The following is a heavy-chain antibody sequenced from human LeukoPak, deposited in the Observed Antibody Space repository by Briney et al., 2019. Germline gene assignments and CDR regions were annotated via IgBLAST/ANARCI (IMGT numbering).Heavy chain of an antibody. Sequence: PSETLSLTCAVSGGSISSNSYYWGWIRQPPGKGLEWIGSIYYSGSTYYNPSLKSRVTISVDTSKNQFSLKLSSVTAADTAVYYCARTDSSGWYRIWFFDYWGQGTLVTVSS. CDR3: ARTDSSGWYRIWFFDY. CDR1: GGSISSNSYY. J-gene: IGHJ4*02. CDR2: IYYSGST. V-gene: IGHV4-39*01. D-gene: IGHD6-19*01.